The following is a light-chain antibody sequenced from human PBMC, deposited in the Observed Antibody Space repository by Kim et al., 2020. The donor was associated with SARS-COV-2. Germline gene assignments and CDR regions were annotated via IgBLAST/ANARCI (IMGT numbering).Light chain of an antibody. J-gene: IGKJ3*01. Sequence: AAVGDRVTITWRASQSISSWLAWYQQKPGKAPKVLIYDASSLESGVPSRFSGSGSGTEFTLTISSLQPDDFATYYCQQYNSYPFTFGPGTKVDIK. CDR2: DAS. V-gene: IGKV1-5*01. CDR3: QQYNSYPFT. CDR1: QSISSW.